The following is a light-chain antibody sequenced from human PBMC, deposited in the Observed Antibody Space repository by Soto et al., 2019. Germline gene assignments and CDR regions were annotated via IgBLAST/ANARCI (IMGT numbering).Light chain of an antibody. Sequence: DIPMTQSPSTLSASVGDTVTVTCRASQSVSGWLAGYQQKPEEAPKLLIYDASALPRGVPSRFSGSEAGTKFTLTIASLQPDDFATYYCQQYETFSGTFGPGTKV. CDR3: QQYETFSGT. V-gene: IGKV1-5*01. CDR2: DAS. J-gene: IGKJ1*01. CDR1: QSVSGW.